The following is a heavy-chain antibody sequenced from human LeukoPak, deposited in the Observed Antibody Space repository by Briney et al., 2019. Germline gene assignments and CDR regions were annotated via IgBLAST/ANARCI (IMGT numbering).Heavy chain of an antibody. J-gene: IGHJ4*02. CDR3: ARDAEMATTYYFDY. Sequence: GGSLRLSCAASGFTFSNYGMSWVRQAPGKGLEWVSEISGSGSRTYYADYVKGRFTISRDNPKNTLYLQMNSLRPEDTAVYYCARDAEMATTYYFDYWAREPWSPSPQ. CDR1: GFTFSNYG. CDR2: ISGSGSRT. V-gene: IGHV3-23*01. D-gene: IGHD5-24*01.